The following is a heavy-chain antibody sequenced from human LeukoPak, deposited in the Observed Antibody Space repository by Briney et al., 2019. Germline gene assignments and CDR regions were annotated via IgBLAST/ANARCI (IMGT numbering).Heavy chain of an antibody. Sequence: GASVRVSCKASGYTFTSYGISWVRQAPGQGLEWMGWISAYNGNTNYAQKPQGRDTITTDTPTSTAYMELRSLRSDDTAVYYCARTVGGLFSRWFDPWGQGTLVTVSS. D-gene: IGHD6-19*01. CDR3: ARTVGGLFSRWFDP. CDR2: ISAYNGNT. V-gene: IGHV1-18*01. J-gene: IGHJ5*02. CDR1: GYTFTSYG.